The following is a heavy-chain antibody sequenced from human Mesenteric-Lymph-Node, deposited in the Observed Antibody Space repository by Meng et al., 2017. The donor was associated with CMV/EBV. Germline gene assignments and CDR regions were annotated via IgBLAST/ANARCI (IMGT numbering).Heavy chain of an antibody. CDR3: AREGWNDYGMDV. CDR1: GFTVSSNY. Sequence: GESLKISCAASGFTVSSNYMSWVRQAPGKGLEWVSVIYSGGSTYYADSVEGRFTISRDNSKNTLYLQMNSLRAEDTAVYYCAREGWNDYGMDVWGQGTTVTVSS. CDR2: IYSGGST. V-gene: IGHV3-53*01. J-gene: IGHJ6*02. D-gene: IGHD1-1*01.